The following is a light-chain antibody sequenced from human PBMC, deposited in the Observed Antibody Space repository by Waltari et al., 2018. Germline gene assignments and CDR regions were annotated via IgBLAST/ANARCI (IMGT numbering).Light chain of an antibody. J-gene: IGLJ2*01. CDR2: DVS. Sequence: QSALTQPASVSGSPGQSLTISCTGTGSDVGTYNYVPWYQKHPGKAPKLLIFDVSIRPSGGSNRFSASKSGNTASLTISGLQAEDEADYYSSSYISSSTLELFGGGTSLTVL. V-gene: IGLV2-14*03. CDR3: SSYISSSTLEL. CDR1: GSDVGTYNY.